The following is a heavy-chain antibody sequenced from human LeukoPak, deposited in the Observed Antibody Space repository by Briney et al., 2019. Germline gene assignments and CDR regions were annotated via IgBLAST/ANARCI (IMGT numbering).Heavy chain of an antibody. CDR1: GGSISSYY. CDR3: ARRTGNYGGWFDP. CDR2: IYTSGST. D-gene: IGHD4-23*01. J-gene: IGHJ5*02. Sequence: SETLSLTCTVSGGSISSYYWSWIRQPPGKGLEWIGYIYTSGSTNYNPSPKSRVTISVDTSKNQFSLKLSSVTAADTAVYYCARRTGNYGGWFDPWGQGTLVTVSS. V-gene: IGHV4-4*09.